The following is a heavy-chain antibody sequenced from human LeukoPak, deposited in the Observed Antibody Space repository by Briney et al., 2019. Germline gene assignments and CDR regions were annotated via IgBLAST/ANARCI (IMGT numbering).Heavy chain of an antibody. CDR1: GYIFTDYY. CDR2: INPNSGGT. V-gene: IGHV1-2*06. Sequence: ASVKVSCKASGYIFTDYYMHWVRQAPGQGLEWMGRINPNSGGTNYAQKFQGRVTMTRDTSISTAYMELSRLRSDDTAVYYCARSLTYYYDSSGYYPPRYWGQGTLVTVSS. D-gene: IGHD3-22*01. J-gene: IGHJ4*02. CDR3: ARSLTYYYDSSGYYPPRY.